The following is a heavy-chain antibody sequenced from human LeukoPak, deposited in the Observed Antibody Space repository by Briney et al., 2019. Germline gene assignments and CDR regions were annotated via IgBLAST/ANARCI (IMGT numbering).Heavy chain of an antibody. CDR1: GFSFTDAW. V-gene: IGHV3-15*01. CDR3: TTDRGSI. CDR2: IKSKTAGGTT. Sequence: GGSLRLSCAASGFSFTDAWMNWVRRTPGKGLEWVGCIKSKTAGGTTESAAPVKGRFTISRDDSINTLYLQMDSLMTEDTAVYYCTTDRGSIWGQGTLVTVSS. D-gene: IGHD2-21*01. J-gene: IGHJ4*02.